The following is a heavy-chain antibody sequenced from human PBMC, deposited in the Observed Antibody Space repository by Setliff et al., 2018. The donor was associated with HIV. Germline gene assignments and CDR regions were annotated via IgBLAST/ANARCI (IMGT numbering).Heavy chain of an antibody. Sequence: SETLSLTCSVSGASISSSSYYWGWVRQPPGKGLEWIGHISSSGRANYNPSLKSRVSISLDTSKNQFSLQLSSVTAADTAVYYCARVYNFWSGFLDYWGQGTLVTVSS. CDR2: ISSSGRA. J-gene: IGHJ4*02. CDR3: ARVYNFWSGFLDY. CDR1: GASISSSSYY. D-gene: IGHD3-3*01. V-gene: IGHV4-61*05.